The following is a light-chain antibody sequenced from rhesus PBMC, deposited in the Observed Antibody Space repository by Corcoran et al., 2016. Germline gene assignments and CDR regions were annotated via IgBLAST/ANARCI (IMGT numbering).Light chain of an antibody. CDR2: EVS. J-gene: IGLJ1*01. CDR3: SSYTSTRSYI. V-gene: IGLV2-13*02. CDR1: SSDVGGYNY. Sequence: QSAPTQPPSVSGSPGQSVTISCTGTSSDVGGYNYVSWYQQHPGKAPKLMIYEVSKRPSGVSDRFSGSKSGNTASLTISGLQAEDEADYYCSSYTSTRSYIFGSGTRLTVL.